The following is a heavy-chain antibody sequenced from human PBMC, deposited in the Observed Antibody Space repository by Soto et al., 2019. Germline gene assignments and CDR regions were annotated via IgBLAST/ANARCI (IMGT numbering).Heavy chain of an antibody. V-gene: IGHV4-59*01. J-gene: IGHJ4*02. Sequence: SETLSLTCTVSGGSISSYYWSWIRQPPGKGLEWIGYMYNSGSTNYNPSLKSRVTISVDTSKNQFSLKLSSVTAADTAVYYCARSHSDSSGYYVVAYFDYWGQGTLVTV. D-gene: IGHD3-22*01. CDR1: GGSISSYY. CDR2: MYNSGST. CDR3: ARSHSDSSGYYVVAYFDY.